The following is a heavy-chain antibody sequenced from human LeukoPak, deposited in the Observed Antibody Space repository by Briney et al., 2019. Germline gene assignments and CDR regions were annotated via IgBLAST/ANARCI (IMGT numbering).Heavy chain of an antibody. V-gene: IGHV4-4*07. J-gene: IGHJ6*02. CDR3: VGTAARNYYYVMDD. CDR2: IYTSGST. Sequence: SETLSLTCTVSGGSISSYYWSWIRQPAGKGLEWIGRIYTSGSTNYNPSLKSRVTMSVDTSKNQFSLKLSSVTAADTAVYYCVGTAARNYYYVMDDWGQGTTVTVSS. CDR1: GGSISSYY. D-gene: IGHD2-2*01.